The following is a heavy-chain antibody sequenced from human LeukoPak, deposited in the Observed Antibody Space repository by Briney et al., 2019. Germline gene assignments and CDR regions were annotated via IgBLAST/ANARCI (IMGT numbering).Heavy chain of an antibody. J-gene: IGHJ5*02. Sequence: ASVKVSCKASGYTFTGYYMHWVRQAPGQGLEWMGWINPNSGGTNYAQKFQGRVTMTRDTSISTAYMELSRLRSDDTAVYYCARDLAPRDYDLWSGYPKNNWFDPWGQGTLVTVSS. CDR3: ARDLAPRDYDLWSGYPKNNWFDP. D-gene: IGHD3-3*01. V-gene: IGHV1-2*02. CDR1: GYTFTGYY. CDR2: INPNSGGT.